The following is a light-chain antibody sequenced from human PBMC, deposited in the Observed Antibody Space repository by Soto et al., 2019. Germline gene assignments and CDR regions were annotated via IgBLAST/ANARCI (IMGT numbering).Light chain of an antibody. CDR2: GAS. Sequence: EIVLTQSPATLSVSPGEISSLSSRASQSVSSTYLAWYQQKPGQAPRLLIYGASNRATGIPDRFCGSGSGTDCTLTISSLEPEDFAAYYCQQVKTWPITFGQGTRLEIK. V-gene: IGKV3-11*01. CDR1: QSVSSTY. J-gene: IGKJ5*01. CDR3: QQVKTWPIT.